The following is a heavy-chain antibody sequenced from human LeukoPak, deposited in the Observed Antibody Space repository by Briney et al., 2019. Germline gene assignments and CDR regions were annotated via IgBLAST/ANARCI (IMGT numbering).Heavy chain of an antibody. J-gene: IGHJ3*02. D-gene: IGHD6-19*01. V-gene: IGHV3-7*03. Sequence: GGSLRLSCAASGFTFSSYWMSWVRQAPGKGLEWVANIKQDGSEKYYVDSVKGRFTISRDNAKNSLYLQMNSLRAEDTAVYYCARDWQWLALDAFDIWGQGTMVTVSS. CDR2: IKQDGSEK. CDR3: ARDWQWLALDAFDI. CDR1: GFTFSSYW.